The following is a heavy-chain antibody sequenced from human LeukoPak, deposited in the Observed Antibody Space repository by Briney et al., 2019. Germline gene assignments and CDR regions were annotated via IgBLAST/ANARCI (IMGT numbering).Heavy chain of an antibody. V-gene: IGHV3-30*02. D-gene: IGHD2-2*01. J-gene: IGHJ4*02. CDR3: ARTGVVVVPADLDY. Sequence: GGSLRLSCAASGFTFSSYGMHWVRQAPGKGLEWVAFIRYDGSNKYYADSVKGRFTISRDNSKNTLYLQMNSRRAEDTAVYYCARTGVVVVPADLDYWGQGTLVTASS. CDR1: GFTFSSYG. CDR2: IRYDGSNK.